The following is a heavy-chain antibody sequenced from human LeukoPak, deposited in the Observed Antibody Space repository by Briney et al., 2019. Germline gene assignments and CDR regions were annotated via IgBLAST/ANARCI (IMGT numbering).Heavy chain of an antibody. D-gene: IGHD6-13*01. CDR2: IKHDGSDK. J-gene: IGHJ4*02. V-gene: IGHV3-7*05. CDR3: ARRIAATGMKYFDY. Sequence: PGGSLRLSCAASGFTFSNYWMSWVRQAPGKGLEWVANIKHDGSDKNYVDSVKGRFTISRDNAKHSLYLQMNSLRAEDTAMYYCARRIAATGMKYFDYWGQGTLVTVSS. CDR1: GFTFSNYW.